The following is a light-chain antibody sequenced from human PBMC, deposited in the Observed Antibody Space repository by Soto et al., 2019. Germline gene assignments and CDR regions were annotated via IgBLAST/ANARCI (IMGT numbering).Light chain of an antibody. V-gene: IGKV1-5*03. CDR1: QTISSW. CDR2: KAS. CDR3: QHYNSYSEA. J-gene: IGKJ1*01. Sequence: DIQMTKSPSTLSGSVGDRVTITCRASQTISSWLAWYQQKPGKAPKLLIYKASTLKSGVPSRFSGSGPGTEFTLTISSLQPDDFATYYCQHYNSYSEAFGQGTKVDIK.